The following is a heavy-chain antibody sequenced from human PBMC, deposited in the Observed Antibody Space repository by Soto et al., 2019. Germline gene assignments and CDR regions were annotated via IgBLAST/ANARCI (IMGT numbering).Heavy chain of an antibody. CDR1: GGSISSSSYY. CDR2: IYYSGST. J-gene: IGHJ5*02. Sequence: SETLSLTCTVSGGSISSSSYYWGWIRQPPGKGLEWIGSIYYSGSTYYNPSLKSRVTISVDTSKNQFSLKLSSVTAADTAVYYCARDREMATIRGAYNWFDPWGQGTLVTVSS. CDR3: ARDREMATIRGAYNWFDP. V-gene: IGHV4-39*02. D-gene: IGHD5-12*01.